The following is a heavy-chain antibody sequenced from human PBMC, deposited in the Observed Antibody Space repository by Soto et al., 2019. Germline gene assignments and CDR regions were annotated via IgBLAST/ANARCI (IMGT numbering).Heavy chain of an antibody. CDR2: INPSGGST. CDR1: GYTFTSNY. D-gene: IGHD6-13*01. J-gene: IGHJ5*02. V-gene: IGHV1-46*01. Sequence: ASVKVSCKASGYTFTSNYVHWVRRAPGQGLEWMGIINPSGGSTNYAQKFQGRVTVTRDTSTSTVYMELSSLRSEDTAVYYCARDHSIAAAGAGGLDPWGHGTLGTVCS. CDR3: ARDHSIAAAGAGGLDP.